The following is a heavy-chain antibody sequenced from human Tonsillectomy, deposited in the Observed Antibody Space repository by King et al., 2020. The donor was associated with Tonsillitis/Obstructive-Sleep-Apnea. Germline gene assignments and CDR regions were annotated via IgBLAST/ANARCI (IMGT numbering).Heavy chain of an antibody. J-gene: IGHJ1*01. CDR2: IYWDDDK. CDR3: ANRVLRYFDWLPNAEYFQD. Sequence: ITLKESGPTLVKPTQTLTLTCTVSGISLTTSGVGVGWVRQPPGKALEWLALIYWDDDKRYSPSLRSRLTITKDTSKNQVVLTMTNMDPVDTATYSCANRVLRYFDWLPNAEYFQDWGQGTLVTVSS. V-gene: IGHV2-5*02. CDR1: GISLTTSGVG. D-gene: IGHD3-9*01.